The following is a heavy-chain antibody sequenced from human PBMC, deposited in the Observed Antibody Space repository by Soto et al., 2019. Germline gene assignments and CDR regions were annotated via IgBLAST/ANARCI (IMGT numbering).Heavy chain of an antibody. CDR1: GGTFSSYT. CDR3: ARYGAHWYFDL. V-gene: IGHV1-69*02. J-gene: IGHJ2*01. Sequence: QVQLVQSGAEVKKPGSSVKVSCKASGGTFSSYTISWVRQAPGQGLEWMGRIIPILGIANYAQKSQGRVTITADKSTSTAYMEVSSLRSEDTAVYYCARYGAHWYFDLWGRGTLVTVSS. CDR2: IIPILGIA. D-gene: IGHD3-10*01.